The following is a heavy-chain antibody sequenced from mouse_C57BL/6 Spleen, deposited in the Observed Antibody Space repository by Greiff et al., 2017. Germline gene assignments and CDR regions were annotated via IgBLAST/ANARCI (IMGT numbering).Heavy chain of an antibody. J-gene: IGHJ2*01. V-gene: IGHV1-82*01. D-gene: IGHD1-1*01. CDR3: ARGTGYGSSPYYFDY. CDR2: IYPGDGDT. CDR1: GYAFSSSW. Sequence: LQESGPELVKPGASVKISCKASGYAFSSSWMNWVKQRPGKGLEWIGRIYPGDGDTNYNGKFKGKATLTADKSSSTAYMQLSSLTSEDSAVYFCARGTGYGSSPYYFDYWGQGTTLTVSS.